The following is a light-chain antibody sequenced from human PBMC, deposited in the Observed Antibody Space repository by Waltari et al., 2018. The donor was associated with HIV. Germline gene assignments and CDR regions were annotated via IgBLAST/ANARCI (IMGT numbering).Light chain of an antibody. Sequence: DIQLTQSPSSLSASVGDRVTITCRASQSINTFLNWYQQRPGRAPKLLIYAASSLQTGVPSRFSGSGSGTDFTLTISRLQPEDFATYFCQQSYRTPPTFGQGTNVDIK. CDR3: QQSYRTPPT. CDR1: QSINTF. CDR2: AAS. V-gene: IGKV1-39*01. J-gene: IGKJ1*01.